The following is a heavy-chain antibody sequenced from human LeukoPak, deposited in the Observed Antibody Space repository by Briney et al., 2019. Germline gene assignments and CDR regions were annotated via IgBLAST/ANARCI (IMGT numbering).Heavy chain of an antibody. CDR2: IIPIFGTA. CDR1: GGTFSSYA. D-gene: IGHD6-13*01. V-gene: IGHV1-69*13. J-gene: IGHJ4*02. CDR3: ASDHIAAAYSGY. Sequence: GASVKVSCKASGGTFSSYAISWVRQAPGQGLEWMGGIIPIFGTANYAQKFQGRVTVTADESTSTAYMELSSLRSEDTAVYYCASDHIAAAYSGYWGQGTLVTVSS.